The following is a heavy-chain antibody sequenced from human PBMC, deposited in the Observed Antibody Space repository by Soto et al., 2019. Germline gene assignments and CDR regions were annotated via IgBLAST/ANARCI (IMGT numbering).Heavy chain of an antibody. Sequence: SETLSLTCAVYGGSFGGYYWSWIRQPPGKGLEWIGEINHSGSTNYNPSLKSRVTISVDTSKNQFSLKLSSVTAADTAVYYCARGRGYSYGYKYYYGMDVWGQGTTVTVSS. CDR1: GGSFGGYY. CDR3: ARGRGYSYGYKYYYGMDV. CDR2: INHSGST. J-gene: IGHJ6*02. V-gene: IGHV4-34*01. D-gene: IGHD5-18*01.